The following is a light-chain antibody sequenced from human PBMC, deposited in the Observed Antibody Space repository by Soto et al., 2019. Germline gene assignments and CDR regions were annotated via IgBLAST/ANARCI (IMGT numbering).Light chain of an antibody. CDR2: GAS. CDR1: QSVSSSY. Sequence: EIVLTQSPGTLSLSPGERATLSCRASQSVSSSYLAWYQQKPGQAPRLLIYGASSRATGIPDRFSGSGSGTDFTLTISRLEPEDFALYYCQQYDSSPLTFGGGNKVEIK. V-gene: IGKV3-20*01. J-gene: IGKJ4*01. CDR3: QQYDSSPLT.